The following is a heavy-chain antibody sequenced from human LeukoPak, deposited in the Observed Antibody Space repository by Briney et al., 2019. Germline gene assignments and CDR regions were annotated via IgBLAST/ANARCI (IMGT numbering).Heavy chain of an antibody. D-gene: IGHD2-15*01. CDR3: ARQKAAVVVAATPDEDYGDYVDYYYYMDV. CDR1: GFTFSSYA. J-gene: IGHJ6*03. V-gene: IGHV3-7*01. Sequence: AGGSLRLSCAASGFTFSSYAMSWVRQAPGKGLEWVANIKEDGSEKYYVDSVKGRLTISRDNAKNSLSLQIKSLRAEDTAVYYCARQKAAVVVAATPDEDYGDYVDYYYYMDVWGKGTTVTVSS. CDR2: IKEDGSEK.